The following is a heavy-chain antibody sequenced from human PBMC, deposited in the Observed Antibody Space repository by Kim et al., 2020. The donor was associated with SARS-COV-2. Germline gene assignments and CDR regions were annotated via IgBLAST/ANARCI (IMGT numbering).Heavy chain of an antibody. CDR2: IYPGDSDT. CDR3: ARGAYGSGSPLGWFDP. Sequence: GESLKISCKGSGYSFTSYWIGWVRQMPGKGLEWMGIIYPGDSDTRYSPSFQGQVTISADKSISTAYLQWSSLKASDTAMYYCARGAYGSGSPLGWFDPWGQGTLVTVSS. J-gene: IGHJ5*02. D-gene: IGHD3-10*01. CDR1: GYSFTSYW. V-gene: IGHV5-51*01.